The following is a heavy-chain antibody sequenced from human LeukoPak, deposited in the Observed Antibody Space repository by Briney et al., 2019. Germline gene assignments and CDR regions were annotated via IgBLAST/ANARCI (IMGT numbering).Heavy chain of an antibody. J-gene: IGHJ6*02. CDR1: GGSISSYY. V-gene: IGHV4-59*08. CDR2: IYYSGST. D-gene: IGHD2-2*01. CDR3: ARHAGLACSSTSCYTYYYYYGMDV. Sequence: SETLSLTCTVSGGSISSYYWSWIRQPPGKGLEWIGYIYYSGSTNYNPSLKSRVTISVDTSKNQFSLKLSPVTAADTAVYYCARHAGLACSSTSCYTYYYYYGMDVWGQGTTVTVSS.